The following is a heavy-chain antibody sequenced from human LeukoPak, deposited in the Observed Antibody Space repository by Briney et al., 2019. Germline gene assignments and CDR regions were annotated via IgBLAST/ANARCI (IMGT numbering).Heavy chain of an antibody. CDR2: FYYSGTT. V-gene: IGHV4-59*01. D-gene: IGHD3-10*02. CDR3: ARSVVRGVPNGFEI. Sequence: PSETLSLTCTVSGGSISSYYWSWIRQPPGKGLEWIGDFYYSGTTNYNPSLKSRLTISVDTSKNQFSLKLSSVIAADTAVYYCARSVVRGVPNGFEIWGQGTMVTVSS. CDR1: GGSISSYY. J-gene: IGHJ3*02.